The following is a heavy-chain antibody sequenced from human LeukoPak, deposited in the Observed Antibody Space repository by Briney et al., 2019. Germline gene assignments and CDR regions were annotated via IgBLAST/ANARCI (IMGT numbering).Heavy chain of an antibody. CDR1: GGSISSYY. V-gene: IGHV4-30-4*08. CDR2: IYYSGST. D-gene: IGHD2-2*01. CDR3: ARGYCSSTSCYGDYYFDY. Sequence: KPSETLSLTCTVSGGSISSYYWSWIRQPPGKGLEWIGYIYYSGSTYYNPSLKSRVTISVDTSKNQFSLKLSSVTAADTAVYYCARGYCSSTSCYGDYYFDYWGQGTLVTVSS. J-gene: IGHJ4*02.